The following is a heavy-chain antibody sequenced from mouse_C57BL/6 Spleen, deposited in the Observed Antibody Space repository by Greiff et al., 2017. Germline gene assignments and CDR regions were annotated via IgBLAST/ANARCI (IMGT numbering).Heavy chain of an antibody. D-gene: IGHD2-4*01. J-gene: IGHJ3*01. Sequence: QVQLQQPGAELVKPGASVKMSCKASGYTFTSYWLTWVKQRPGQGLEWIGDIYPGSGSTNYNEKFKSKATLTVDTSSSTAYMQLSRLTSEDSAVYYCARDGYYDYGAWFAYWGQGTLVTVSA. CDR1: GYTFTSYW. CDR2: IYPGSGST. V-gene: IGHV1-55*01. CDR3: ARDGYYDYGAWFAY.